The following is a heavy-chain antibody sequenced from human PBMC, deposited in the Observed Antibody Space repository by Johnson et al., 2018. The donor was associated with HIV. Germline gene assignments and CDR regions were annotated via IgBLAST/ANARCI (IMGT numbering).Heavy chain of an antibody. CDR1: GFTFSSYG. CDR2: IWYDGSTK. D-gene: IGHD2-21*01. J-gene: IGHJ3*02. Sequence: QVQLVESGGGVVQPGRSLRLSCAASGFTFSSYGMHWVRQAPGKGLEWVAVIWYDGSTKYYADSVKGRFTISRDNSKNTLYLQMNSLRAEDTAVYYCARYSGAFDIWGQGTMVTVSS. CDR3: ARYSGAFDI. V-gene: IGHV3-33*01.